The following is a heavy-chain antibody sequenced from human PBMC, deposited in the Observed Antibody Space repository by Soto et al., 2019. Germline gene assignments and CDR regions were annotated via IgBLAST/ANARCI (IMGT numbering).Heavy chain of an antibody. Sequence: ASVKVSCKASGYTFTGYYMHWVRQSPGQGLEWMGWINPNSGGTNYAQKFQGRVTMTRDTSISTAYMELSRLRSDDTAVYYCARVSGYYHPFDYWGQGTLVTVSS. CDR1: GYTFTGYY. V-gene: IGHV1-2*02. CDR3: ARVSGYYHPFDY. CDR2: INPNSGGT. J-gene: IGHJ4*02. D-gene: IGHD3-22*01.